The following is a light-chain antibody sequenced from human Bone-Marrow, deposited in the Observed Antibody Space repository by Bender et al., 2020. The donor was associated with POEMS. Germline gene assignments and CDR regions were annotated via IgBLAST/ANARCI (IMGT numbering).Light chain of an antibody. J-gene: IGLJ1*01. CDR3: CSYAGSYSFV. V-gene: IGLV2-11*01. Sequence: QSALTQPASVSGSPGQSITISCTGTRSDVGTYDSVSWFQQHPGKAPKLMIYGVDKRPSGVPDRFVGSKSGNTASLTISGLQAADEADFYCCSYAGSYSFVFGTGTTVTVL. CDR2: GVD. CDR1: RSDVGTYDS.